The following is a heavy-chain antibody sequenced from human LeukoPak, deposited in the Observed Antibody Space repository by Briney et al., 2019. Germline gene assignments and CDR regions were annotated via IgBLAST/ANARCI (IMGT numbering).Heavy chain of an antibody. D-gene: IGHD2-21*02. CDR3: ARRALPPAYCGGDCFDAFDI. V-gene: IGHV5-10-1*01. CDR2: IDPSDSYT. CDR1: GYRFTSYW. J-gene: IGHJ3*02. Sequence: GESLRISCEGSGYRFTSYWISWVRQMPGKGLEWMGRIDPSDSYTNYSPSFQGHVTISADKSISTAYLQWSSLKASDTAMYYCARRALPPAYCGGDCFDAFDIWGQGTMVTVSS.